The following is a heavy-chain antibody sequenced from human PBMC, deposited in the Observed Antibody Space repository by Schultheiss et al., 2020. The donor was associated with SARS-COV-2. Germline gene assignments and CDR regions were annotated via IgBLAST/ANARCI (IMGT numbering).Heavy chain of an antibody. CDR3: AKGVGPLRDFWSGYSSSYYYYYMDV. CDR1: GFTFSSYA. Sequence: GESLKISCAASGFTFSSYAMSWVRQAPGKGLEWVSGISGSGGSTYYADSVKGRFTISRDNSKNTLYLQMNSLRAEDTAVYYCAKGVGPLRDFWSGYSSSYYYYYMDVWGKGTTVTVSS. V-gene: IGHV3-23*01. CDR2: ISGSGGST. J-gene: IGHJ6*03. D-gene: IGHD3-3*01.